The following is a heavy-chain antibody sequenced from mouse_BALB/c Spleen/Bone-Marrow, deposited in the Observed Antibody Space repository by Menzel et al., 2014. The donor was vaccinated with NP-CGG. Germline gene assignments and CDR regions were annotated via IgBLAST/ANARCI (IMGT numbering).Heavy chain of an antibody. D-gene: IGHD2-4*01. Sequence: VKLMESGAELVRPGVSVKISCKGSGYTFTDYTMHWVKRSHAKSLEWIGVISTYYGDASYNQKFKGKATMTVDKSSSTAYMELARLTSEDSAIYYCARVITTGYYGMDYWGQGTSVTVSS. CDR1: GYTFTDYT. J-gene: IGHJ4*01. CDR2: ISTYYGDA. V-gene: IGHV1S137*01. CDR3: ARVITTGYYGMDY.